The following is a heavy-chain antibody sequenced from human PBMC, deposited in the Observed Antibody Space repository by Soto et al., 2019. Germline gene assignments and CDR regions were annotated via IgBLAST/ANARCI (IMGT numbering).Heavy chain of an antibody. CDR3: ARGPLRRVNTVTTPPNY. J-gene: IGHJ4*02. CDR1: GYTFTTYG. V-gene: IGHV1-18*01. Sequence: QVQLVQSGAEVKKPGASVKVSCKASGYTFTTYGITWVRQAPGQGLEWMGWISTYNGNTNYAQKLQGRVTMTTDTSTSTAYMELRSLRSDDTAVYYCARGPLRRVNTVTTPPNYWGQGTLVTVSS. CDR2: ISTYNGNT. D-gene: IGHD4-17*01.